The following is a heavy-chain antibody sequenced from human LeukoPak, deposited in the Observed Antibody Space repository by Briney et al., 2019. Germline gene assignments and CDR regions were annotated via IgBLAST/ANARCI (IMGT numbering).Heavy chain of an antibody. Sequence: ASVSVSCKASGYTFTGYYIHSGRQAPGQGLGWMGWIKPNSGDTNYAQKFQGRVTMIRDTSISTAYVELSRLRSDETAVYYCARPSYDSSDYEYFQHWGQGTLVTVSS. CDR2: IKPNSGDT. CDR3: ARPSYDSSDYEYFQH. J-gene: IGHJ1*01. D-gene: IGHD3-22*01. CDR1: GYTFTGYY. V-gene: IGHV1-2*02.